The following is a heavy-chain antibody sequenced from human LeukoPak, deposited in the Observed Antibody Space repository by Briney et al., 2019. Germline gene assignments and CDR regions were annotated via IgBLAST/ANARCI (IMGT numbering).Heavy chain of an antibody. D-gene: IGHD4-17*01. J-gene: IGHJ3*02. CDR1: GDSISSNYC. Sequence: PSGTLSPTCAVSGDSISSNYCWRWVRQFPGKGLEWIGEVYRRGSTSYNPSLKSRVVISIDKSKNQYSLNLNSVTAADAAMYYCGRHAYGDSSAAFDIWGQGTMVIVSS. V-gene: IGHV4-4*02. CDR2: VYRRGST. CDR3: GRHAYGDSSAAFDI.